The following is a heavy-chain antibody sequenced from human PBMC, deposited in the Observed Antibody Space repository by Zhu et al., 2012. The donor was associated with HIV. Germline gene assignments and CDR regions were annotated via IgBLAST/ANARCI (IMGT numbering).Heavy chain of an antibody. V-gene: IGHV4-59*11. CDR2: VYYTGTT. CDR1: GGSTSSHY. CDR3: ARLRDTSGYYYPFDY. J-gene: IGHJ4*02. D-gene: IGHD3-22*01. Sequence: QVQLQESSPGLVKPSETLSLTCSVSGGSTSSHYWSWIRQPPGKGLEWIGYVYYTGTTNYNPSLKSRVTISLDMSKNQFSLKLTSVTAADTAVYYCARLRDTSGYYYPFDYWGQGTLVTVSS.